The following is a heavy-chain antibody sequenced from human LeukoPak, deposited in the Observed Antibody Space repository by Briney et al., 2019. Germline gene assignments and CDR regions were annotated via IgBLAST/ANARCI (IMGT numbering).Heavy chain of an antibody. CDR3: AYDSSGYSAFDI. V-gene: IGHV3-53*01. D-gene: IGHD3-22*01. J-gene: IGHJ3*02. CDR2: IYSGGST. CDR1: GFTVSSNY. Sequence: GGSLRLSCAASGFTVSSNYISWVRQAPGKGLEWVSVIYSGGSTYYADSVKGRFTISRDNSKNTLYLQMNSLRAEDTAVYYCAYDSSGYSAFDIWGQGTMVTVSS.